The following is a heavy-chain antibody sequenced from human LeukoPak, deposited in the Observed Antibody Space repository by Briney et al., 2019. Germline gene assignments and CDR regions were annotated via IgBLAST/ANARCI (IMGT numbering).Heavy chain of an antibody. CDR1: GFTFSSYA. J-gene: IGHJ4*02. V-gene: IGHV3-23*01. CDR2: ISGSGIST. D-gene: IGHD5-24*01. CDR3: ARAAGEMATIRY. Sequence: PGGSLRLSCAVSGFTFSSYAMNWVRQAPGKGLEWVSHISGSGISTYYADSVKGRFTISRDNSKNTLYLQMNSLRAEDTAVYYCARAAGEMATIRYWGQGTLVTVSS.